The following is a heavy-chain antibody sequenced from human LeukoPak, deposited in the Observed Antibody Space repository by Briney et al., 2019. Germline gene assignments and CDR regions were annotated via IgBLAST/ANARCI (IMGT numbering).Heavy chain of an antibody. V-gene: IGHV1-2*02. CDR2: INPNSGGT. J-gene: IGHJ4*02. D-gene: IGHD5-18*01. CDR3: ARDRGYSYGIYFDY. CDR1: GYTFTGYY. Sequence: AVKVSCKASGYTFTGYYIHWVRQAPGQGLEWMGWINPNSGGTNYAQKFQGRVTMTRDTSISTAYMELSRLRSDDTAVYYCARDRGYSYGIYFDYWGQGTLVTVSS.